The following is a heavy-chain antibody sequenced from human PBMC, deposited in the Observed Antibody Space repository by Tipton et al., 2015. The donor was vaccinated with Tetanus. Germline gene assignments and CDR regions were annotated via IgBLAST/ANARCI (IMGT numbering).Heavy chain of an antibody. Sequence: SLRLSCAASGFTFSSYAINWVRQAPGQGLEWVSYISDSGNTIYYADSVKGRFTISRDNAKNSLSLQMNSLRAEDTAVYYCASGGTLDYWGQGTVVSVSS. CDR3: ASGGTLDY. V-gene: IGHV3-48*01. D-gene: IGHD3-16*01. CDR2: ISDSGNTI. J-gene: IGHJ4*02. CDR1: GFTFSSYA.